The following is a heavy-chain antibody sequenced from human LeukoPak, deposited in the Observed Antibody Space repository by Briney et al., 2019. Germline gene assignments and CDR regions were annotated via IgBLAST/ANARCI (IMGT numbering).Heavy chain of an antibody. J-gene: IGHJ3*02. Sequence: ASVKVSCKASVYTFTSYGISWVRQAPGQGLEWMGWISAYNGNTNYAQKLQGRVTMTTDTSTSTAYTELRSLRSDDTAVYYCARGEVLGYDLTAFDIWGQGTMVTVSS. V-gene: IGHV1-18*01. D-gene: IGHD3-16*01. CDR1: VYTFTSYG. CDR3: ARGEVLGYDLTAFDI. CDR2: ISAYNGNT.